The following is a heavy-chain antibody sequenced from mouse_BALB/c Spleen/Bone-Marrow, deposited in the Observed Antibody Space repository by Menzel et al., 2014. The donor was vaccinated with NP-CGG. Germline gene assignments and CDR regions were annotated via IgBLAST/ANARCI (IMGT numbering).Heavy chain of an antibody. D-gene: IGHD1-1*01. V-gene: IGHV4-1*02. Sequence: EVKAEESAGGLVQPGGFLKLSCAASGYDFSRYWMSWVRQAPGKGLEWIGEINPDCSTVNYTPSLKDKFIISRDNAKNTLYQQMSKVRYEDTALYCCARLGYYGALAYWGQGTLVTVSA. CDR1: GYDFSRYW. CDR3: ARLGYYGALAY. CDR2: INPDCSTV. J-gene: IGHJ3*01.